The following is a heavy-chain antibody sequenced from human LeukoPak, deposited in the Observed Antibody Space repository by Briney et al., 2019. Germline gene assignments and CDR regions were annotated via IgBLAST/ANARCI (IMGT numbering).Heavy chain of an antibody. CDR2: IYYSGST. CDR1: GXSXSSYY. Sequence: TLSLXXXVSGXSXSSYYXSWIRQPPGKGLEWIGYIYYSGSTNYNPSLKSRVTISVDTSKNQFSLKLSSVTAADTAVYYCARVSDYYDSSGSLYYFDYWGQGTLVIVSS. V-gene: IGHV4-59*01. CDR3: ARVSDYYDSSGSLYYFDY. D-gene: IGHD3-22*01. J-gene: IGHJ4*02.